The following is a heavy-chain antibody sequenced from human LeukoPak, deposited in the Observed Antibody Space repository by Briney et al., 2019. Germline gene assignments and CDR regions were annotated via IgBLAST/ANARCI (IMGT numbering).Heavy chain of an antibody. Sequence: SVTLSLTCTVSGGSISSYYWSWIRQPPGKGLEWLGYIYYSGSTNYNPSLKSRVTISVDTSKNQFSLKLSSETAADTAVYYCARERSGSYYDYWGQGTLVTVSS. CDR3: ARERSGSYYDY. V-gene: IGHV4-59*01. J-gene: IGHJ4*02. CDR2: IYYSGST. D-gene: IGHD1-26*01. CDR1: GGSISSYY.